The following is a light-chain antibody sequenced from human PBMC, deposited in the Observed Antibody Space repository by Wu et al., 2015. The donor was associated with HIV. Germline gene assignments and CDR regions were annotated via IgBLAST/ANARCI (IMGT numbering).Light chain of an antibody. CDR2: GAT. Sequence: EVVLTQSPGTLSLSPGERATLSCRSSQIVTSSYLAWYQQKPGQAPRLLIYGATSRATGTPDRFSGSGSEKDFTLTISRVEPEDFAVYYCQQYSDSPRTFGRRDQGG. CDR3: QQYSDSPRT. J-gene: IGKJ1*01. V-gene: IGKV3-20*01. CDR1: QIVTSSY.